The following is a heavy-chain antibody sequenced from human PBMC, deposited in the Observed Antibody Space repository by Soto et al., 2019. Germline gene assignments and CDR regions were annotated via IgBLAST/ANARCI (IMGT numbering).Heavy chain of an antibody. V-gene: IGHV3-23*01. J-gene: IGHJ6*03. CDR2: IRGSGGST. Sequence: QPGGSLRLCCAACGFTFSSYGMHGVRQEPGKGLEWVSVIRGSGGSTYYADSVKGRFTISRDNSKNTLYLQMNSLRAEDTAVYYCAKGGPYVVGYYYYMDVWGKGTTLTVSS. CDR1: GFTFSSYG. D-gene: IGHD3-16*01. CDR3: AKGGPYVVGYYYYMDV.